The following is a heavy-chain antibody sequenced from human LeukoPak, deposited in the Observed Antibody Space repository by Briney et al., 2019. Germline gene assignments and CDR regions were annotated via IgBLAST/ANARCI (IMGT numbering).Heavy chain of an antibody. D-gene: IGHD4-17*01. Sequence: GGSLRLSRAASGFTFSNAYIMWVRQAPGKGLEWVGRIKSKGDGGTTDYAAPVKDRFTISRDGSKNILYLQMNSLKTEDTAIYYCTSEEDDYRGRTGYWGQGTLVTVSS. CDR3: TSEEDDYRGRTGY. J-gene: IGHJ4*02. CDR1: GFTFSNAY. CDR2: IKSKGDGGTT. V-gene: IGHV3-15*01.